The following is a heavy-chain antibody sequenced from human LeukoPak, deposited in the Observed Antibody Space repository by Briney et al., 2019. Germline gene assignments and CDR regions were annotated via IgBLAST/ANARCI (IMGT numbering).Heavy chain of an antibody. CDR3: ARQSRVRGYSYGYGHFDY. Sequence: SETLSLTCTVSGGSISSSSYDWGWIRQPPGKGLEWIGSIYYSGSTYYNPSLKSRVTISVDTSKNQCSLKLSSVTAADTAVYYCARQSRVRGYSYGYGHFDYWGRGTLVTVSS. CDR2: IYYSGST. D-gene: IGHD5-18*01. CDR1: GGSISSSSYD. J-gene: IGHJ4*02. V-gene: IGHV4-39*01.